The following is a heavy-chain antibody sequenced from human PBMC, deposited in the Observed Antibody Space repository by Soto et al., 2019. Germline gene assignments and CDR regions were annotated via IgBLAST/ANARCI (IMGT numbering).Heavy chain of an antibody. J-gene: IGHJ3*02. V-gene: IGHV3-30*18. Sequence: GGSLRLSCAASGFTFSSYGMHWVRQAPGKGLEWVAVISYDGSNKYYADSVKGRFTISRDNSKNTLYLQMNSLRAEDTAVYYCANEDQLLHDAFDIWGQGTMVTVSS. D-gene: IGHD2-2*01. CDR2: ISYDGSNK. CDR1: GFTFSSYG. CDR3: ANEDQLLHDAFDI.